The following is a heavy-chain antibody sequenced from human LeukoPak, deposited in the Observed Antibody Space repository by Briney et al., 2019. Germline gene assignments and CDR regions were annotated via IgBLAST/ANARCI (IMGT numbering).Heavy chain of an antibody. D-gene: IGHD3-3*01. CDR3: ARGKGSYFWSPTMRRYYYYFMDV. V-gene: IGHV4-4*07. CDR1: GGSISSYY. CDR2: IYTSGST. J-gene: IGHJ6*03. Sequence: PSETLSLTCSVSGGSISSYYWSWIRQPAGKGLEWIGRIYTSGSTNYNPSLKSRVTMSVDTSGNRISLKMTSVTAADTAVYYCARGKGSYFWSPTMRRYYYYFMDVWGKGATVTVSS.